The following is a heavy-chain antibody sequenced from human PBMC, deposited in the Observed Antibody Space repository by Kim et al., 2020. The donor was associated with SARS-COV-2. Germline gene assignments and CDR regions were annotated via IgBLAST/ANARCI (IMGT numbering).Heavy chain of an antibody. V-gene: IGHV3-33*06. CDR1: GFTFSNFA. D-gene: IGHD5-18*01. CDR2: IWYDGSDK. Sequence: GGSLRLSCAASGFTFSNFAMHWVRQAPGKGLEWVAVIWYDGSDKYYADSVRGRFTISRDNSKNTLYLQMDSLRAEDAAVYFCAKGFIQLWSIDYWGQGTLVTVSS. J-gene: IGHJ4*02. CDR3: AKGFIQLWSIDY.